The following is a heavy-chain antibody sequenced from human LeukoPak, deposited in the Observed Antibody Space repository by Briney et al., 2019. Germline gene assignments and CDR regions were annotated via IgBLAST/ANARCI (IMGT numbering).Heavy chain of an antibody. CDR3: ARFGFYYDIDV. CDR1: GGSISGYY. J-gene: IGHJ6*02. CDR2: IHYSGKT. Sequence: PSETLSLTCTVSGGSISGYYWTWTRQPPGKGLEWIGQIHYSGKTDYNPSLRSRITISADTSKNQMFLKLSSVTAADTAVYYCARFGFYYDIDVWGQGTTVTVSS. D-gene: IGHD3-16*01. V-gene: IGHV4-59*01.